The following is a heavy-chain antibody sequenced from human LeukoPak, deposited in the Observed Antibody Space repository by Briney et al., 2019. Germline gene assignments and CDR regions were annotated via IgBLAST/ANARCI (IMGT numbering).Heavy chain of an antibody. CDR3: AKGGDTAMIRFTYYDY. V-gene: IGHV3-23*01. Sequence: GGSLRLSCAASGFTFSRCAMRWVRQAPGKGGEGVSAISGSGGSTYYADSVKGRFTISRDNSKNTLYLQMSSLRAEDTAVYYCAKGGDTAMIRFTYYDYWGQGTLVTVSS. D-gene: IGHD5-18*01. CDR2: ISGSGGST. CDR1: GFTFSRCA. J-gene: IGHJ4*02.